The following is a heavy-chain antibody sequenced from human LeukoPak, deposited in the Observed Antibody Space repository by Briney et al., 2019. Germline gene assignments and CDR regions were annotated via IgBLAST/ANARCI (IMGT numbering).Heavy chain of an antibody. CDR2: IWYDGSHK. Sequence: PGGSLRLSCAASGFTSSSYGFHWVRQAPGKGLEWVALIWYDGSHKYYADSVKGRFTISRDDSKNTLYLQMDSLRAEDTAVYYCAKDHSGSRGDYWGQGTLVTVSS. D-gene: IGHD2-15*01. CDR1: GFTSSSYG. J-gene: IGHJ4*02. CDR3: AKDHSGSRGDY. V-gene: IGHV3-33*06.